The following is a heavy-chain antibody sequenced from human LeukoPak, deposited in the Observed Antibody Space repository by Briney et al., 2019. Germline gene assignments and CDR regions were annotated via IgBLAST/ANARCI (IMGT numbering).Heavy chain of an antibody. D-gene: IGHD5-18*01. V-gene: IGHV3-33*01. CDR1: GFTFSSYG. CDR2: IWYDGSNK. Sequence: GRSLRLSCAASGFTFSSYGMHWVRQAPGKGLEWVSLIWYDGSNKYYADSVKGRFTISRDNSKNTLNLQMNSLRADDRALYYCARDRAMVVGSSWYYDYWGQGTLVTVSS. CDR3: ARDRAMVVGSSWYYDY. J-gene: IGHJ4*02.